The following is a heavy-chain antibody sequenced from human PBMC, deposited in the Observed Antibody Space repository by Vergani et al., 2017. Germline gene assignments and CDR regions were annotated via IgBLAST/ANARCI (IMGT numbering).Heavy chain of an antibody. V-gene: IGHV3-23*01. Sequence: EVQLLESGGGLVQSGGSLRLSCAASGFTFSSYAMNWVRQAPGKGLEWVSAISVSGGSTYYADSVKGRFTISRDNSKNTLYLQMNSLRAEDTAVYYCAKGAIITIFGVVNYFDYWGQGTLVTVSS. CDR3: AKGAIITIFGVVNYFDY. CDR1: GFTFSSYA. J-gene: IGHJ4*02. D-gene: IGHD3-3*01. CDR2: ISVSGGST.